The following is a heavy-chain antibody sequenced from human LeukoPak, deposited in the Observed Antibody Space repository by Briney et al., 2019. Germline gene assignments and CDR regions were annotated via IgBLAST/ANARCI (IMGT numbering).Heavy chain of an antibody. CDR2: ISYDGSNK. Sequence: GGSLRLSCAASGFTFNIYWMMWVRQAPGKGLEWVAVISYDGSNKYYADSVKGRFTISRDNSKNTLYLQMNSLRAEDTAVYYCAKQYSGYLSDYWGQGTLVTVSS. J-gene: IGHJ4*02. D-gene: IGHD5-12*01. V-gene: IGHV3-30*18. CDR1: GFTFNIYW. CDR3: AKQYSGYLSDY.